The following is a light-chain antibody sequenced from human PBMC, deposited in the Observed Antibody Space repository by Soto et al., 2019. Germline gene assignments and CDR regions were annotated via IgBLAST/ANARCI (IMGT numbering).Light chain of an antibody. Sequence: QSALTQTPSASGSPGQSVTISCTGTSTDFVSYNRVSWYQQPPGTAPKLMIYEVSKRPSGVPDRFSGSKSGNTASLTISGLQAADEADYYCTLYTSENAYVFGTGTQLTVL. CDR1: STDFVSYNR. V-gene: IGLV2-18*01. CDR2: EVS. CDR3: TLYTSENAYV. J-gene: IGLJ1*01.